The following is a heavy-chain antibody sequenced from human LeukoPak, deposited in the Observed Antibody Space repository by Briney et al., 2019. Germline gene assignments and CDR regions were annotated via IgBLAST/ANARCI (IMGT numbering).Heavy chain of an antibody. CDR2: ISWNSGSI. CDR1: GFTFDDYA. V-gene: IGHV3-9*01. D-gene: IGHD1-7*01. Sequence: GGSLRLSCAASGFTFDDYAMHWVRQAPGKGLEWVSGISWNSGSIGYADSVKGRFTISRDNAKNSLYLQMNSLRAEDTAVYYCARGGWNYAYYYMDVWGKGTTVTVSS. CDR3: ARGGWNYAYYYMDV. J-gene: IGHJ6*03.